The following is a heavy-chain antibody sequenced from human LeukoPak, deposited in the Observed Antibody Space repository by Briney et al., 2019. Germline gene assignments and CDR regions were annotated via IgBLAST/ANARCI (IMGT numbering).Heavy chain of an antibody. CDR3: ARGYSSSSQYYYYYYYMDV. D-gene: IGHD6-6*01. Sequence: PSETLSLTCAVYGGSFSGYYWSWLRQPPGKGLEWIGEINHSGSTSYNPSLKSRVTISVDTSKNQFSLKLSSVTAADTAVYYCARGYSSSSQYYYYYYYMDVWGKGTTVTVSS. V-gene: IGHV4-34*01. J-gene: IGHJ6*03. CDR1: GGSFSGYY. CDR2: INHSGST.